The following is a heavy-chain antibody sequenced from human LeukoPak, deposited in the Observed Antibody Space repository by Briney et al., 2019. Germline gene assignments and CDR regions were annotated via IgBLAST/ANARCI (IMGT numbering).Heavy chain of an antibody. V-gene: IGHV4-38-2*02. CDR3: ARDGSGWYGNWFDP. CDR2: IYHSGST. Sequence: SETLSLTCTVSGYSISSGYYWGWIRQPPGEGLEWIGSIYHSGSTYYNPSLKSRVTISVDTSKNQFSLKLSSVTAADTAVYYCARDGSGWYGNWFDPWGQGTLVTVSS. CDR1: GYSISSGYY. J-gene: IGHJ5*02. D-gene: IGHD6-19*01.